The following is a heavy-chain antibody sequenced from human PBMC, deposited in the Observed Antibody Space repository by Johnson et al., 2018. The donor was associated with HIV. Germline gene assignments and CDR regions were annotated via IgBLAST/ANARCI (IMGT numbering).Heavy chain of an antibody. CDR3: ARSTGPYSTYYYDSPDPDAFDI. CDR1: GFTFSSYA. Sequence: QVQLVESGGGVVQPGRSLRLSCAASGFTFSSYAMHWVRQAPGKGLECVAVISYDGSNKYYADSVKGRFTISRDNSKNTLYLQMNSLRAEDTAVYYCARSTGPYSTYYYDSPDPDAFDIWGQGTMVTVSS. CDR2: ISYDGSNK. J-gene: IGHJ3*02. V-gene: IGHV3-30-3*01. D-gene: IGHD3-22*01.